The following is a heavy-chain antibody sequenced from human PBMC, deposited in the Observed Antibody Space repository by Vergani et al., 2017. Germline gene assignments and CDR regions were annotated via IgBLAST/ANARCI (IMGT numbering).Heavy chain of an antibody. CDR2: ISYDGDTT. CDR3: ATTPRSCYSPVVSSGPLCAFDI. Sequence: HVQMVESGGGVVQPGRSLRLSCAVSGFRFSDYGMHWVRQAPGRGLEWVALISYDGDTTYYEDSVKGRFTISRDNSKNTLFLQMHSLRAEDTAVYYCATTPRSCYSPVVSSGPLCAFDIWGQGTMVTVSS. D-gene: IGHD2-15*01. J-gene: IGHJ3*02. CDR1: GFRFSDYG. V-gene: IGHV3-30*03.